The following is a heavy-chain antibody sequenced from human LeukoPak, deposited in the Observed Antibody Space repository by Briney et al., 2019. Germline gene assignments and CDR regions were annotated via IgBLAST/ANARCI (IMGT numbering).Heavy chain of an antibody. CDR3: ARGGNYALFDY. CDR1: GGSISSGGYY. V-gene: IGHV4-31*03. D-gene: IGHD4-11*01. Sequence: SETLSLTCTVSGGSISSGGYYWSWIRQHPGKGLEWIGYIYYSGSTYYNPSLKSRVTISADTSKSQFSLKLSSVTAADTAVYYCARGGNYALFDYWGQGTLVTVSS. J-gene: IGHJ4*02. CDR2: IYYSGST.